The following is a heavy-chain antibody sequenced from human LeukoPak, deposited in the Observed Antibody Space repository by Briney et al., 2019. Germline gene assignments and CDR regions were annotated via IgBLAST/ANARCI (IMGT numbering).Heavy chain of an antibody. CDR3: AKGGYSSSWFGDS. Sequence: GGSLRLSCAASGFTFSSYAMHWVRQAPGKGLEWVAIIWYDGSNKYYADSVKGRFTISRDNSKSTLYPQMNSLRAEDTAVYYCAKGGYSSSWFGDSWGQGTLVTVSS. CDR2: IWYDGSNK. J-gene: IGHJ5*01. V-gene: IGHV3-33*06. D-gene: IGHD6-13*01. CDR1: GFTFSSYA.